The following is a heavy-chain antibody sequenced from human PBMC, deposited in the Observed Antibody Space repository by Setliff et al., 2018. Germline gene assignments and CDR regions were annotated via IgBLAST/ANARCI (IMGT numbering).Heavy chain of an antibody. CDR1: GGSISSGGYY. V-gene: IGHV4-31*03. J-gene: IGHJ4*02. D-gene: IGHD3-22*01. Sequence: SETLSLTCTVSGGSISSGGYYWSWIRQHPGKGLEWIGYIYYSGSTYYNPSLKSRVTISVDTSKNLFSLKLSSVTAADTAVYYCARVRKWFPVYYFEYWGQGTLVTVSS. CDR3: ARVRKWFPVYYFEY. CDR2: IYYSGST.